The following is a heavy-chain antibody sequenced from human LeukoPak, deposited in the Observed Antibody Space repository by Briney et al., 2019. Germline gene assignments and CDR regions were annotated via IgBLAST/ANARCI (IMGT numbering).Heavy chain of an antibody. J-gene: IGHJ4*02. CDR2: ISWNSGSI. D-gene: IGHD3-22*01. V-gene: IGHV3-9*01. CDR3: ATVADSSGYYYLDY. CDR1: GFIFDDYA. Sequence: GGSLRLSCAASGFIFDDYAMHWVRQAPGKGLEWVSGISWNSGSIGYADSVKGRLTISRDNAKNTLYLQMNSLRAEDTAVYYCATVADSSGYYYLDYWGQGTLVTVSS.